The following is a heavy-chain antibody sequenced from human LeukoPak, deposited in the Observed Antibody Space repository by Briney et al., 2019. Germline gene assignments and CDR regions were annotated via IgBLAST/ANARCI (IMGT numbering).Heavy chain of an antibody. CDR2: IYYSGST. CDR3: ARAKVLDIVVVVAATNFDY. CDR1: GGSISSGDYY. D-gene: IGHD2-15*01. J-gene: IGHJ4*02. V-gene: IGHV4-30-4*01. Sequence: SETLSLTCTVSGGSISSGDYYWSWIRQPPGEGLEWIGYIYYSGSTYYNPSLKSRVTISVDTSKNQFSLKLSSVTAADTAVHYCARAKVLDIVVVVAATNFDYWGQGTLVTVSS.